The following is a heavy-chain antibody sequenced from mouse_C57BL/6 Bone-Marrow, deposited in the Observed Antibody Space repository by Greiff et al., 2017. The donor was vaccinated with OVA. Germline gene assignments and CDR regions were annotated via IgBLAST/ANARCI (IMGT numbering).Heavy chain of an antibody. CDR3: AELTHYFDD. Sequence: VQLQQSGPVLVKPGASVKMSCKASGYTFTDYYMNWVKQSHGKSLEWIGVINPYNGGTSYNQKFKGKATLTVDKSSSTAYMELNSLTSEDSAVYYCAELTHYFDDWGQGTTLTVSA. J-gene: IGHJ2*01. CDR1: GYTFTDYY. CDR2: INPYNGGT. D-gene: IGHD4-1*01. V-gene: IGHV1-19*01.